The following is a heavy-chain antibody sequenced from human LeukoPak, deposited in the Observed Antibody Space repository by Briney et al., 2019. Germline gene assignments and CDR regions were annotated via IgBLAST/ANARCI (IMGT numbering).Heavy chain of an antibody. CDR3: AKAAYCGGDCYSMGY. D-gene: IGHD2-21*02. J-gene: IGHJ4*02. Sequence: GGSLRLSCAASGFTFSSYGMHWVRQAPGKGLEWVSTISSSGGSTYYADSVKGRFTISRDNSKNTLYLQMNSLRAEDTAIYYCAKAAYCGGDCYSMGYWGQGTLVTISS. CDR1: GFTFSSYG. V-gene: IGHV3-23*01. CDR2: ISSSGGST.